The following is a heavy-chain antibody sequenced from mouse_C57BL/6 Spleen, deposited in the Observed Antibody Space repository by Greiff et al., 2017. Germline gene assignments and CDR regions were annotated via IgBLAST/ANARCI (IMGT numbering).Heavy chain of an antibody. CDR1: GYAFSSYW. CDR2: IYPEDGDT. J-gene: IGHJ3*01. D-gene: IGHD4-1*01. Sequence: VQLQQSGAELVKPGASVKISCKASGYAFSSYWMNWVKQRPGKGLEWIGQIYPEDGDTNYNGKFKGKATMTADKSSSTAYMQLSSLPSEDAAVYFGARLGGFAYWGQGTLVTVSA. CDR3: ARLGGFAY. V-gene: IGHV1-80*01.